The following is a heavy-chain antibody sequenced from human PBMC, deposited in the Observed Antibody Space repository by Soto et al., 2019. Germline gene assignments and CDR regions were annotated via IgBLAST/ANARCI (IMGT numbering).Heavy chain of an antibody. CDR3: AHIKYVDYVLRFEP. CDR1: GFALSPSGVG. V-gene: IGHV2-5*02. J-gene: IGHJ5*02. CDR2: IYWDDDK. D-gene: IGHD4-17*01. Sequence: QITLKESGPTLVKPTQTLTLTCTFSGFALSPSGVGVGWIRQPPGKALEWLALIYWDDDKRYSPSLKSRLTITKVTCKTQVVLTMTNMDPVDTATSYCAHIKYVDYVLRFEPWGHGTLVTVSS.